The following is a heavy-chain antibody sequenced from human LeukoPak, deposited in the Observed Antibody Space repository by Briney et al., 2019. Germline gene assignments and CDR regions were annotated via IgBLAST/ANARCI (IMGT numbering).Heavy chain of an antibody. V-gene: IGHV3-48*02. D-gene: IGHD3-10*01. CDR2: ISSSTTTT. Sequence: GGSLRLSGAASGFIFSTYSMNWVRQAPGKGLEWVSYISSSTTTTLYADSVKGRFTISRDNAKNSLYLQMSSLRDEDTAVYYCARDRGELLDYWGQGTLVTVSS. CDR1: GFIFSTYS. CDR3: ARDRGELLDY. J-gene: IGHJ4*02.